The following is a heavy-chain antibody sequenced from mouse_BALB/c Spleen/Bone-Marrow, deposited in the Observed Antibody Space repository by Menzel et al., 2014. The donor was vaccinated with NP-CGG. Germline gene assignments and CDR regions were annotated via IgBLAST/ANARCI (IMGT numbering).Heavy chain of an antibody. CDR1: GFTFTDYY. CDR2: IRNKAYGYTT. CDR3: ARDMGGLLFDY. V-gene: IGHV7-3*02. D-gene: IGHD1-1*01. Sequence: EVQGVESGGGLVQPGGSLILSCAPSGFTFTDYYMNWVRQPPGKALEWLAFIRNKAYGYTTEYSASVKGRFTISRDNSQNSLYLQMNTLRAEDSATYYCARDMGGLLFDYWGQGTTLSVSS. J-gene: IGHJ2*01.